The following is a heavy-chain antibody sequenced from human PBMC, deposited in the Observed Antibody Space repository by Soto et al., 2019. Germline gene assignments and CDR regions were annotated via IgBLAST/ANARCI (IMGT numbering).Heavy chain of an antibody. V-gene: IGHV1-2*02. CDR2: INPGSDVT. Sequence: GASVQVSCKASGYSFTKYHIHWVRQAPGQGLEWMGWINPGSDVTNQAQKFQGRVTMTRDTSITTTYMELNSLTSDDTAVYYCARALEYSSSSEYYYYYYGMDVWGQGTTVTVSS. J-gene: IGHJ6*02. CDR1: GYSFTKYH. CDR3: ARALEYSSSSEYYYYYYGMDV. D-gene: IGHD6-6*01.